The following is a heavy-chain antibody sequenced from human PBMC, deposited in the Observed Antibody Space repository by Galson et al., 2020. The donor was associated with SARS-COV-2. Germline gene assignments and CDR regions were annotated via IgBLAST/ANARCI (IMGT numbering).Heavy chain of an antibody. V-gene: IGHV1-24*01. D-gene: IGHD2-2*02. CDR2: FDPEDGET. CDR3: ATAPPYCSSTSCHINWFDP. CDR1: GYTLTELS. Sequence: ASVKVSCKVSGYTLTELSMHWVRQAPGKGLEWMGGFDPEDGETIYAQKFQGRVTMTEDTSTDTAYMELRSLRSEDTAVYYCATAPPYCSSTSCHINWFDPWGQGTLVTVSS. J-gene: IGHJ5*02.